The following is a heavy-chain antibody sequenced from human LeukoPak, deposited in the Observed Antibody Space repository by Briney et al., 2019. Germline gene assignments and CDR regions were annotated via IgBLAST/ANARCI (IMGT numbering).Heavy chain of an antibody. Sequence: SETLSLTCAVYGWSFNDYYWNWIRQSPGKGLEWIGEINARGDTSYNPSLKSRVTISVDTSKKQFSLRLTSMIAADTALYYCARGQVPAARGYNWFDPWGQGTLVTVSS. CDR1: GWSFNDYY. J-gene: IGHJ5*02. CDR3: ARGQVPAARGYNWFDP. V-gene: IGHV4-34*01. CDR2: INARGDT. D-gene: IGHD2-2*01.